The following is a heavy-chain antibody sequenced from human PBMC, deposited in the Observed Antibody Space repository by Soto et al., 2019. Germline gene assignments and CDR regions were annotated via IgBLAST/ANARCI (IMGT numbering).Heavy chain of an antibody. CDR1: GFIFSHYG. D-gene: IGHD3-22*01. CDR2: IWNDGSKE. Sequence: GGSLRLSCAASGFIFSHYGMHWVRQAPGKGLEWVAVIWNDGSKEYYVDSVKGRFTISRDNLKNTVSLQMNGLRAEDTAVYYCARTSYYDKTGVFDYWGQGTLVTVSS. J-gene: IGHJ4*02. CDR3: ARTSYYDKTGVFDY. V-gene: IGHV3-33*01.